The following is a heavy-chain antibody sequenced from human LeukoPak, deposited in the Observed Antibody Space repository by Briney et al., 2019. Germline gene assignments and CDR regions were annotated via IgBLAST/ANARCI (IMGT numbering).Heavy chain of an antibody. CDR3: TRPKDWGFWYFDL. Sequence: GGSLRLSCTASGFTFGDYAMSWLRQAPGKGLEWVGFIRSKAYGGTTEYAASVKGRFTISRDDSKSIAYLQMSSLKTEDAAVYYCTRPKDWGFWYFDLWGRGTLVTVSS. D-gene: IGHD7-27*01. J-gene: IGHJ2*01. CDR2: IRSKAYGGTT. V-gene: IGHV3-49*03. CDR1: GFTFGDYA.